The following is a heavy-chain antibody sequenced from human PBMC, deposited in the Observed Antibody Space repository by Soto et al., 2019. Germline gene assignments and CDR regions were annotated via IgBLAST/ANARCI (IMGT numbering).Heavy chain of an antibody. CDR3: AGEKGRQLVRYYYYGMDV. CDR1: GYTFTGYY. D-gene: IGHD6-13*01. V-gene: IGHV1-2*02. J-gene: IGHJ6*02. Sequence: ASVKVSCKASGYTFTGYYMHWVRQAPGQGLEWMGWINPNSGGTNYAQKFQGRVTMTRDTSISTAYMELSRLRSDDTAVYYCAGEKGRQLVRYYYYGMDVWGQGTTVTVSS. CDR2: INPNSGGT.